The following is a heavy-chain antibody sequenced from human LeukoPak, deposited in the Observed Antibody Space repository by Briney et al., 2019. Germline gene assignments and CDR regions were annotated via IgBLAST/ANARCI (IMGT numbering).Heavy chain of an antibody. J-gene: IGHJ4*02. CDR1: GGSISSYY. D-gene: IGHD2-21*02. CDR2: IYCSGST. CDR3: ARLGVTAAGPQDY. Sequence: SETLSLTCTVSGGSISSYYWSWIRQPPGKGLEWIGYIYCSGSTYYNPSLKSRVTISVDTSKNQFSLKLSSVTAADTAAYYCARLGVTAAGPQDYWGQGTLVTVSS. V-gene: IGHV4-59*08.